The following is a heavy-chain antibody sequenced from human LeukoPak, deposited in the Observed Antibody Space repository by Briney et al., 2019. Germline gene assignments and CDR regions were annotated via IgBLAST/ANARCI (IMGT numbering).Heavy chain of an antibody. V-gene: IGHV3-23*01. J-gene: IGHJ5*02. Sequence: PGGSLRLSCAACGFTFGNYAMNWVRQAPGKGLEWVSSLSSSGGNPNYADSVKGRLTISTGNSNNTLFLQMNSLRAEDTALYSCAKCARTPEGGSGWCNWFDTWGQGTQVTVSS. CDR1: GFTFGNYA. CDR2: LSSSGGNP. D-gene: IGHD3-3*01. CDR3: AKCARTPEGGSGWCNWFDT.